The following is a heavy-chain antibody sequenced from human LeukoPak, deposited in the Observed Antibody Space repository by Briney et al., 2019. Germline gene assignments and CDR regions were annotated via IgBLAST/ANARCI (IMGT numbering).Heavy chain of an antibody. V-gene: IGHV1-24*01. J-gene: IGHJ4*02. CDR2: FDPEDGET. Sequence: ASVKVSCMVSGYTLTELSMHWVRQAPGKGLEWMGGFDPEDGETIYAQKFQGRVTMTEDTSTDTAYMELSSLRSEDTAVYYCATDPLSGSSHFHYWGQGTLVTFSS. D-gene: IGHD2-15*01. CDR3: ATDPLSGSSHFHY. CDR1: GYTLTELS.